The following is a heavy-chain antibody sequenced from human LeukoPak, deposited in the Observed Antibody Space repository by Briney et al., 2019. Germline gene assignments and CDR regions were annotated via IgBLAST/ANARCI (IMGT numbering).Heavy chain of an antibody. Sequence: PSETLSLTCAVYGGSFSGYYWSWIRQPLRKGLEWIGEINHSGSTNYNPSLKSRVTISVDTSKNQFSLKLSSVTAADTAVYYCARVHIVATIQLVRYYYYYYYMDVWGKGTTVTVSS. V-gene: IGHV4-34*01. CDR1: GGSFSGYY. CDR3: ARVHIVATIQLVRYYYYYYYMDV. CDR2: INHSGST. D-gene: IGHD5-12*01. J-gene: IGHJ6*03.